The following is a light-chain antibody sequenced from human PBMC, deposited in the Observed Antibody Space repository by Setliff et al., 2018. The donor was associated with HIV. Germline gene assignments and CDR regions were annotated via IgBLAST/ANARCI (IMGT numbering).Light chain of an antibody. CDR1: SSDIGGYNY. CDR3: SSYTSSGTYV. V-gene: IGLV2-14*03. CDR2: DVT. J-gene: IGLJ1*01. Sequence: QSALTQPASVSGSPGQTITISCTGTSSDIGGYNYVSWYQQHPGEAPKLIIYDVTNRPSGVSDRFSGSKSVNTASLTISGLLAEDEADYYCSSYTSSGTYVFGTGTKVTVL.